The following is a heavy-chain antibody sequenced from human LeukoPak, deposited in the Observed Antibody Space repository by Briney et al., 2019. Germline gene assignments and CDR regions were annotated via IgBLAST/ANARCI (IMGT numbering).Heavy chain of an antibody. V-gene: IGHV3-53*01. Sequence: GGSLRLSCVVSGFTVSSKYMSWVRQAPGKGLEWVSVIYSVGSTYYADSAKGRFTISRDNSKNTVYLQMNSPRVEDTAVYYCAGDSSNYYDSSGYYYDYYYMDVWGKGTTVTVSS. CDR3: AGDSSNYYDSSGYYYDYYYMDV. D-gene: IGHD3-22*01. CDR2: IYSVGST. J-gene: IGHJ6*03. CDR1: GFTVSSKY.